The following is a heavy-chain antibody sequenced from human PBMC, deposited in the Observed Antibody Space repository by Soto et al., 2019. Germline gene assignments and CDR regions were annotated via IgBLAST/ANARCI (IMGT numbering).Heavy chain of an antibody. CDR1: GGTFSSYA. CDR3: ARASGVYCSIHTCPQGYYGMDV. Sequence: QVQLVQAGAEVKKPGSSVKVSCKASGGTFSSYAISWVRQAPGQVLEWMGGIIPMFATANYAQKFQGRVRITADKSKSTVYMDLSSLRSEDTAIYYCARASGVYCSIHTCPQGYYGMDVWGQGTTVTVSS. CDR2: IIPMFATA. V-gene: IGHV1-69*06. J-gene: IGHJ6*02. D-gene: IGHD2-2*01.